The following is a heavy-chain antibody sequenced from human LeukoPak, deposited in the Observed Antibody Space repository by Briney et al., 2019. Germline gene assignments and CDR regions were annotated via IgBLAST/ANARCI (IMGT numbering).Heavy chain of an antibody. CDR1: GYTLTQLS. J-gene: IGHJ4*02. Sequence: GASVKVSCKVSGYTLTQLSIHWVRQAPGKGREWMGGFDPEDGETIYAQQFQGGLIMTEDTSTDTAYMEVSSLTTEDTAVYYCATEANGYFLYWGQGTLVTVSS. V-gene: IGHV1-24*01. D-gene: IGHD3-22*01. CDR2: FDPEDGET. CDR3: ATEANGYFLY.